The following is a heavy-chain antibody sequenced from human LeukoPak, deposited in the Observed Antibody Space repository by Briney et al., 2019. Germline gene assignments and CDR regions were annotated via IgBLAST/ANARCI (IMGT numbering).Heavy chain of an antibody. CDR1: GFTFSSYW. Sequence: GGSLRLSCAASGFTFSSYWMSWVRQAPGKGLEWVANIKQDGSEKYYVDSLKGRFTISRDNAKNSLYLQMNSLRAEDTAVYYCARGLGVDAFDIWGQGTMVTVSS. CDR3: ARGLGVDAFDI. J-gene: IGHJ3*02. V-gene: IGHV3-7*01. D-gene: IGHD7-27*01. CDR2: IKQDGSEK.